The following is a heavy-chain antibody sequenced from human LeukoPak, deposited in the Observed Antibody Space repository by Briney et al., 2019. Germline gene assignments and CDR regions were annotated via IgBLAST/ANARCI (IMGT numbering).Heavy chain of an antibody. CDR3: ARPDFWSGPFDY. CDR1: GYTFTSYD. D-gene: IGHD3-3*01. J-gene: IGHJ4*02. Sequence: ASVKVSCKASGYTFTSYDINWVRQATGQGLEWMGWMNPNSGNTGYAQKFQGRVTMTRNTSISTAYMELSRLRSDDTAVYYCARPDFWSGPFDYWGQGTLVTVSS. CDR2: MNPNSGNT. V-gene: IGHV1-8*01.